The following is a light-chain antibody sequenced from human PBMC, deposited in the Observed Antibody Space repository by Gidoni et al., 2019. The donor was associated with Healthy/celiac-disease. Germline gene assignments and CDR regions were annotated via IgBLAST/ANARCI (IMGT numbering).Light chain of an antibody. CDR3: QQRSNWLT. J-gene: IGKJ4*01. CDR1: QSVSSY. Sequence: IVLPQSPATLSLSPGERATLSCRASQSVSSYLAWYQQKPGQAPRLLIYDASNRATGIPARFSGSGSGTDFTLTISSLEPEDFAVYYCQQRSNWLTFXGXTKVEIK. CDR2: DAS. V-gene: IGKV3-11*01.